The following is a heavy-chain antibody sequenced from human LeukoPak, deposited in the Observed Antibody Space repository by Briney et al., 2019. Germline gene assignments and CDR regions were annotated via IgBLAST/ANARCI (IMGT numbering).Heavy chain of an antibody. D-gene: IGHD6-13*01. CDR3: ARQIPGIAAAGIPD. Sequence: SQTLSLTCTVSGGSISSGSYYWSWIRQPAGKGLEWIGRIYTSGSTNYNPSLKSRVTISVDTSKTQFSLKLSSVTAADTAVYYCARQIPGIAAAGIPDWGQGTLVTVSS. J-gene: IGHJ4*02. V-gene: IGHV4-61*02. CDR2: IYTSGST. CDR1: GGSISSGSYY.